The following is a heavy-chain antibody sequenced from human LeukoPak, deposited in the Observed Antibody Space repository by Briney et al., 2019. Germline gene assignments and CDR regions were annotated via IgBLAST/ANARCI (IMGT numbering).Heavy chain of an antibody. CDR1: GYTFNTYG. D-gene: IGHD3-22*01. CDR2: INPSGGST. Sequence: ASVKVSCKASGYTFNTYGISWVRQAPGQGLEWMGIINPSGGSTSYAQKFQGRVTMTRDMSTSTVYMELSSLRSEDTAVYYCARDIILNYYDSSGYYEAIDYWGQGTLVTVSS. V-gene: IGHV1-46*02. J-gene: IGHJ4*02. CDR3: ARDIILNYYDSSGYYEAIDY.